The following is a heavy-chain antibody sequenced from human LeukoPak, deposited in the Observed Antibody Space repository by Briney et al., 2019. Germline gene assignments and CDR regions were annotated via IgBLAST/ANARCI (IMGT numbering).Heavy chain of an antibody. D-gene: IGHD3-3*01. CDR3: ARGMSYDFWSGPTLYYFDY. V-gene: IGHV4-34*01. J-gene: IGHJ4*02. CDR2: INHSGST. Sequence: SETLSLTCAVYGGSFSGYYWSWIRQPPGKGLEWIGEINHSGSTNYNPSLKSRVTISVDTSKNQFSLKLSSVTAADTAVYYCARGMSYDFWSGPTLYYFDYWGQGTQVTVSS. CDR1: GGSFSGYY.